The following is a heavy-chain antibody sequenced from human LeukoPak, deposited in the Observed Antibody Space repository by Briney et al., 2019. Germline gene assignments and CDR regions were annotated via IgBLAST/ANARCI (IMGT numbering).Heavy chain of an antibody. CDR1: GYSINNGHY. CDR3: ARGRTPDIPLAGTGFDFDY. J-gene: IGHJ4*02. D-gene: IGHD6-19*01. Sequence: SETLSLTCVVSGYSINNGHYWGWIRQPPGKGLEWIGSIVHSGSTYRNPSLKSRLTISVDTSKNQFSLNLRSVTAADTAVYYCARGRTPDIPLAGTGFDFDYWGQGTLVTVSS. CDR2: IVHSGST. V-gene: IGHV4-38-2*01.